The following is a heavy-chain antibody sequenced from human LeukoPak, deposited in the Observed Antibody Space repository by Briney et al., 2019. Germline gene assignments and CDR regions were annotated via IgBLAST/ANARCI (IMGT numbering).Heavy chain of an antibody. CDR1: GFTFSSYA. D-gene: IGHD2-15*01. Sequence: GGSLRLSCGGSGFTFSSYAMIWLRQAPGKGLEWVSAISGSCTDTFYANSVKGRFTISRDNPKNTLYLQMSSVRAEDTDVYYCAKGGGSSCYSPSDYWGQGALVTVSS. V-gene: IGHV3-23*01. CDR3: AKGGGSSCYSPSDY. CDR2: ISGSCTDT. J-gene: IGHJ4*02.